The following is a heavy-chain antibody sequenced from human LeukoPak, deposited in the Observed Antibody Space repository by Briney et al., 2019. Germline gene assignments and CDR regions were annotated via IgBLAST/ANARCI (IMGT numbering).Heavy chain of an antibody. D-gene: IGHD3-16*02. CDR2: IRYDGSNK. CDR1: GFTFSSYG. Sequence: PGGSLRLSCAASGFTFSSYGMHWVRQAPGKGLEWVAFIRYDGSNKYYADSVKGRFTISRDNSKNTLYLQMNSLRAEDTAVYHCAKDHWGSYRPYYFDYWGQGTLVTVSS. V-gene: IGHV3-30*02. CDR3: AKDHWGSYRPYYFDY. J-gene: IGHJ4*02.